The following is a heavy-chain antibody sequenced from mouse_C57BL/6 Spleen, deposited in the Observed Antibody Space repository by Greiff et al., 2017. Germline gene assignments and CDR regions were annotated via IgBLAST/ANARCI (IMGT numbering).Heavy chain of an antibody. J-gene: IGHJ4*01. V-gene: IGHV10-1*01. Sequence: EVQVVESGGGLVQPKGSLKLSCAASGFSFNTYAMNWVRQAPGKGLEWVARIRSKSNNYATYYADSVKDRFTISRDDSESMLYLQMNNLKTEDTAMYYCVRPHYDYDVDYAMDYWGQGTSVTVSS. D-gene: IGHD2-4*01. CDR1: GFSFNTYA. CDR2: IRSKSNNYAT. CDR3: VRPHYDYDVDYAMDY.